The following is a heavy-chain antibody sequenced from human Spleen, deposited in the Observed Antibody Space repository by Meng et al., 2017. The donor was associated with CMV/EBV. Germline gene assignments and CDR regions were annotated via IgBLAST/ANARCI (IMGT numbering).Heavy chain of an antibody. CDR1: GGSMNTYY. D-gene: IGHD2-2*01. CDR2: IFYTGTT. J-gene: IGHJ6*02. CDR3: ARERGREFCNSTSCMSIPSYNYGMDV. V-gene: IGHV4-59*01. Sequence: SETLSLTCTVSGGSMNTYYWNWIRQPPGKGLEWIGQIFYTGTTNYNPSLRGRVTVSVDTPKNQFALSLNSVTAPDTAVYYCARERGREFCNSTSCMSIPSYNYGMDVWGQGTTVTVSS.